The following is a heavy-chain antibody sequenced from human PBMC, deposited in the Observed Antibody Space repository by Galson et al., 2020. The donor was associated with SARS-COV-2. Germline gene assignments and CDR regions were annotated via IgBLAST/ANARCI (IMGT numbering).Heavy chain of an antibody. CDR2: IYYSGST. CDR3: AREEGIWFGELDPLHRGWFDP. CDR1: GGSISSYY. Sequence: SETLSLTCTVSGGSISSYYWSWIRQPPGKGLEWIGYIYYSGSTNYNPSLKSRVTISVDTSKNQFSLKLSSVTAADTAVYYCAREEGIWFGELDPLHRGWFDPWGQGTLVTVSS. J-gene: IGHJ5*02. V-gene: IGHV4-59*12. D-gene: IGHD3-10*01.